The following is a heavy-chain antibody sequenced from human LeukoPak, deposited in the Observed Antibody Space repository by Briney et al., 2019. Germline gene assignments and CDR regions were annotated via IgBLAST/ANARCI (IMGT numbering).Heavy chain of an antibody. Sequence: SETLSLTCAVYGGSFSGYYWSWIRQPPGKGLEWIGEINHSGSTNYNPSLKSRVTISVDTSKNQFSLKLSSVTAADTAVYYCARGNGLWFGEFPSLDVWGKGTTVTISS. J-gene: IGHJ6*04. CDR2: INHSGST. D-gene: IGHD3-10*01. CDR3: ARGNGLWFGEFPSLDV. CDR1: GGSFSGYY. V-gene: IGHV4-34*01.